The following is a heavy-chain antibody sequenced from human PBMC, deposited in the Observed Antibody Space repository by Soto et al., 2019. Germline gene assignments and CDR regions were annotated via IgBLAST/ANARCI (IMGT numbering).Heavy chain of an antibody. J-gene: IGHJ4*02. CDR1: GYTFTDYY. CDR2: INTNSGVT. CDR3: ARGVSGWSPFDF. D-gene: IGHD6-19*01. V-gene: IGHV1-2*04. Sequence: QVQLVQSGAEVKKPGASVKVSCKASGYTFTDYYVHWVRQAPGQGLEWMGWINTNSGVTNFAQKFQGWVTLTRDTSGNTAYMELNRLKSDDAAVFFCARGVSGWSPFDFWGQGTLVTVSS.